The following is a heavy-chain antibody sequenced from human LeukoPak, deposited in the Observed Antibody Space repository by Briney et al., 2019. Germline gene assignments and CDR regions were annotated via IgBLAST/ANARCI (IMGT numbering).Heavy chain of an antibody. D-gene: IGHD3-10*01. CDR3: ARGSSYGSGSFDY. V-gene: IGHV3-7*01. J-gene: IGHJ4*02. CDR1: GFAFSNYW. Sequence: GGSLRLSCAASGFAFSNYWMSWVRQAPGKGLEWLANIKQDGSENYYADSVKGRFTISRDNAKNSLYLQMNSLRAEDTAVYYCARGSSYGSGSFDYWGQGTLVTVSS. CDR2: IKQDGSEN.